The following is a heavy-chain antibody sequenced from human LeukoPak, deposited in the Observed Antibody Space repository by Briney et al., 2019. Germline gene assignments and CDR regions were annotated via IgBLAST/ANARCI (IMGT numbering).Heavy chain of an antibody. CDR1: GGSFSSGSYY. J-gene: IGHJ6*03. CDR2: ISNTGNA. V-gene: IGHV4-31*03. CDR3: ARGGYYYMDV. Sequence: PSQTLSLTCTVSGGSFSSGSYYWSWIRQHPGKGLEWIGYISNTGNAYYDPSLKSRVSISIDTSKRQFSLKVSSVTAADTAVYYCARGGYYYMDVWGKGTTVTVSS.